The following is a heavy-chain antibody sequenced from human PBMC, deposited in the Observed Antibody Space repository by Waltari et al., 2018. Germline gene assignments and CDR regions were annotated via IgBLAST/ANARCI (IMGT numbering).Heavy chain of an antibody. CDR1: GFTFSSYE. D-gene: IGHD4-17*01. CDR2: ISSSGSTI. Sequence: EVQLVESGGGLVQPGGSLRLSCAASGFTFSSYEMHWVRQAPGKGLEWVSYISSSGSTIYYAGSVKGRFPISRDNAKNSLYLQMNSLRAEDTAVYYCARDRYGDYGQYYFDYWGQGTLVTVSS. CDR3: ARDRYGDYGQYYFDY. V-gene: IGHV3-48*03. J-gene: IGHJ4*02.